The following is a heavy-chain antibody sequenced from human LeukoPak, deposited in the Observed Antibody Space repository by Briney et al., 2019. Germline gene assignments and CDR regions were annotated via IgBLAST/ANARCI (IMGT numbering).Heavy chain of an antibody. J-gene: IGHJ3*02. D-gene: IGHD3-10*01. V-gene: IGHV1-18*01. CDR1: GYTFTSYS. CDR3: ARVGDMVRGVIITDAFDI. Sequence: GASVKVSCKASGYTFTSYSISWVRQAPGQGLEWMGSISAYNGNTNYAQKLQGRVTMTTDTSTSTAYMELRSLRSDDTAVYYCARVGDMVRGVIITDAFDIWGQGTMVTVSS. CDR2: ISAYNGNT.